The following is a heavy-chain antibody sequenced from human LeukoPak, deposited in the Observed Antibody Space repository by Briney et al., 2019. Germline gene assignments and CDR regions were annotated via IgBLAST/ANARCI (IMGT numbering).Heavy chain of an antibody. J-gene: IGHJ4*02. CDR3: AKPRDYYGPFAY. V-gene: IGHV3-30*02. CDR2: IRYDGTNK. D-gene: IGHD3-10*01. Sequence: GGSLRLSCEASGFSFSSYGLHWVRQAPGKGLEWVAFIRYDGTNKYYADSVKGRFTISRDNSKNTLYLQMNSLRAEDTAVYYCAKPRDYYGPFAYWGQGTLVTVSS. CDR1: GFSFSSYG.